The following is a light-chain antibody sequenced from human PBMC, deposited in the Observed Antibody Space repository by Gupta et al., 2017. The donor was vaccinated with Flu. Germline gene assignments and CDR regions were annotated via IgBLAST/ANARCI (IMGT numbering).Light chain of an antibody. CDR3: QQYNTYST. CDR2: KAS. V-gene: IGKV1-5*03. Sequence: DIQTTQSPSTLSASVGDRVTITCRASQSISTWLAWYQQKPGKAPKLLIYKASILESGVPSRFSGSGSGTEFTLTISSLQPDDFATYHCQQYNTYSTFGQGTKVEFK. CDR1: QSISTW. J-gene: IGKJ1*01.